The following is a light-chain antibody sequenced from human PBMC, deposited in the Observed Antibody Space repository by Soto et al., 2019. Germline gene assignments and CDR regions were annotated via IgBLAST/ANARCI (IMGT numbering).Light chain of an antibody. CDR2: GAS. CDR3: QQYNNWPPWT. V-gene: IGKV3-15*01. J-gene: IGKJ1*01. CDR1: QSVSSN. Sequence: EIVMTQSPATLSVSPGARATLSCRASQSVSSNLAWYQQKPGQAPRLLIYGASTRATGIPARFSGSGCGKEFTLPISSLQSEDFAVYYCQQYNNWPPWTFGQGTKVEIK.